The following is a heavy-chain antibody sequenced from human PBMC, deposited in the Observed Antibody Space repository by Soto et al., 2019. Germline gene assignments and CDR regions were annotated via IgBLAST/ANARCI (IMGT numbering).Heavy chain of an antibody. CDR3: ARNSYISCDHDSYYFDF. Sequence: QVHLVQSGAEVKKPGASVKVSCKASGYTFTRYAMHWVRQAPGQRPEWMGWINPGNGDTKSSEKLQGRFTFTRDTSASKTYKELSSLRSEDTAMYYCARNSYISCDHDSYYFDFWGQGTPVTVSS. CDR1: GYTFTRYA. CDR2: INPGNGDT. D-gene: IGHD3-16*01. J-gene: IGHJ4*02. V-gene: IGHV1-3*01.